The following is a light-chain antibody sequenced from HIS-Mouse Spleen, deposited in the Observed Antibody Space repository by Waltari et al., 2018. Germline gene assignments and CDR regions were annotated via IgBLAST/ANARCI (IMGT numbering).Light chain of an antibody. CDR1: ALPKKY. CDR2: EDS. CDR3: YSTDSSGNHRV. J-gene: IGLJ2*01. Sequence: SYELTQPPSVSVSPGQTARITCSGDALPKKYAYWYQQKSGQGPVLVIYEDSTRPSGIPERFSGSSSGKMATLTISGAQVEDEADYYCYSTDSSGNHRVFGGGTKLTVL. V-gene: IGLV3-10*01.